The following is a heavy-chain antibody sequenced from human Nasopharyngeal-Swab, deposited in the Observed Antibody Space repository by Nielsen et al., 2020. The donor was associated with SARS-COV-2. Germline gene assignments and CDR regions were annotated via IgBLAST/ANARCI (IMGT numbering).Heavy chain of an antibody. J-gene: IGHJ5*02. D-gene: IGHD2-15*01. CDR3: ARIYCCGSSCYREPHWFDP. V-gene: IGHV2-26*01. CDR2: IFSNDEK. Sequence: WIRQPPGKALEWLAHIFSNDEKSYSTSLKSRLTISKDTSKSQVVLTMTNMDPVDTATYYCARIYCCGSSCYREPHWFDPWGQGTLVTVSS.